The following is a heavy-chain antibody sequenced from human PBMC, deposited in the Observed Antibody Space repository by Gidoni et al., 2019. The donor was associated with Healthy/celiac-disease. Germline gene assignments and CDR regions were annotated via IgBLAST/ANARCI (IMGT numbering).Heavy chain of an antibody. CDR1: GYTFTSYY. CDR3: ARDTTNDAIDY. J-gene: IGHJ4*02. V-gene: IGHV1-46*01. CDR2: LNPSSGST. Sequence: QVQLLKSGAEVKQSGASVTVPCKASGYTFTSYYLHWVRQATGQGLEWRGILNPSSGSTNYAQKFQGRVTMTRDTSTSTVYMELSNLRSEDTAVYYCARDTTNDAIDYWGQGTLVTVSS. D-gene: IGHD1-1*01.